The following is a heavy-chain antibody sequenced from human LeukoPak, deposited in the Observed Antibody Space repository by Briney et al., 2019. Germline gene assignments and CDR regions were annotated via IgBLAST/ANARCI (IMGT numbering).Heavy chain of an antibody. J-gene: IGHJ4*02. CDR2: IYYSGST. CDR3: ARAGYSSGWYYFDY. D-gene: IGHD6-19*01. V-gene: IGHV4-59*01. Sequence: SETLSLTCTVSGGSISSYYWGWIRQPPGKGLEWIGYIYYSGSTNYNPSLKSRVTISVDTSKNQFSLKLSSVTAADTAVYYCARAGYSSGWYYFDYWGQGTLVTVSS. CDR1: GGSISSYY.